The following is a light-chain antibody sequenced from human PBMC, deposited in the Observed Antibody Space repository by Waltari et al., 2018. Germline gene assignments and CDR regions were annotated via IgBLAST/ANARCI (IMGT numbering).Light chain of an antibody. CDR1: QTVSNNF. V-gene: IGKV3-20*01. J-gene: IGKJ1*01. CDR2: GAS. CDR3: QQYGDSLGET. Sequence: DMVLTQSPGTLSLSPGDRAILSCRASQTVSNNFLAWYRQRPGQAPRLLIYGASNRATGIPDRFSGGGSGTDFTLTISRLEPEDFAAYYCQQYGDSLGETFGQGTKVEIK.